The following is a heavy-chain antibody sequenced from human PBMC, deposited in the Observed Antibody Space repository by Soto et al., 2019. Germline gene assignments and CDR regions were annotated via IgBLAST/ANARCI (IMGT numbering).Heavy chain of an antibody. CDR2: NIPIFGTA. CDR1: GGTFSSYA. D-gene: IGHD6-6*01. Sequence: QVQLVQSGAEVKKPGSSVKVSCKASGGTFSSYAISWVRQAPGQGLEWMGGNIPIFGTANYAQKFQGRVTITADESTSTAYMELSSQRSEDTAVYYWARDSSSRGGGAPRFDPWGQGTLVTVSS. V-gene: IGHV1-69*01. CDR3: ARDSSSRGGGAPRFDP. J-gene: IGHJ5*02.